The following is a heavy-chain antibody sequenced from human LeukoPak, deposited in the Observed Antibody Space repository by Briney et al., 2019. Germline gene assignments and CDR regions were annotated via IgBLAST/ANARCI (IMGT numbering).Heavy chain of an antibody. CDR2: ITRSGDSA. J-gene: IGHJ4*02. CDR3: ARDGIVGFDY. CDR1: GFTFSSYA. V-gene: IGHV3-23*01. D-gene: IGHD1-26*01. Sequence: GGSLRLSCAASGFTFSSYAMSWVRQAPGKGLEWVSAITRSGDSAYYVDSVKGRFTISRDNSKNTLYLQMNSLRAEDTAVYYCARDGIVGFDYWGQGTLVTVSS.